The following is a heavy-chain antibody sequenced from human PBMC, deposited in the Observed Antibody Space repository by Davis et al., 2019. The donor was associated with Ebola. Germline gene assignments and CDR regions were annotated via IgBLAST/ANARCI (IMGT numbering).Heavy chain of an antibody. CDR2: IKQDGSEK. CDR3: AGEDDYSNEH. J-gene: IGHJ4*02. V-gene: IGHV3-7*03. Sequence: GESLKISCAASGFTFSSYWMSWVRQAPGKGLEWVANIKQDGSEKYYVDSVKGRFTISRDTSKNTLYLQMSSLRAEDTAVYYCAGEDDYSNEHWGQGTLVTVSS. CDR1: GFTFSSYW. D-gene: IGHD4-11*01.